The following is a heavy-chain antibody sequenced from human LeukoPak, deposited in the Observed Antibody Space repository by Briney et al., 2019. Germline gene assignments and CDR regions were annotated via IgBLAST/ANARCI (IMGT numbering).Heavy chain of an antibody. CDR2: IYYSGST. CDR3: ARLSSSPHRAFDI. D-gene: IGHD6-13*01. V-gene: IGHV4-59*08. Sequence: SETLSLTCTVSGGSISSYYWSWIRQPPGKGLEWIGYIYYSGSTNYNPSLKSRVTISVDTSKNQFSLKLSSVTAADTAVYYCARLSSSPHRAFDIWGQGTMVTVSS. J-gene: IGHJ3*02. CDR1: GGSISSYY.